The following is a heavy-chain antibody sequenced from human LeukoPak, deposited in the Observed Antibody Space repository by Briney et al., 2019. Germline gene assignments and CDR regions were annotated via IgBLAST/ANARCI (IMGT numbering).Heavy chain of an antibody. CDR3: ARDGYYDSSGYYSIDY. J-gene: IGHJ4*02. D-gene: IGHD3-22*01. CDR1: GFTFSSYA. Sequence: GGSLRLSCAASGFTFSSYAMSWVRQAPGKGLEWVSSISSSSSYIYYADSVKGRFTISRDNAKNSLYLQMNSLRAEDTALYYCARDGYYDSSGYYSIDYWGQGTLVTVSS. V-gene: IGHV3-21*04. CDR2: ISSSSSYI.